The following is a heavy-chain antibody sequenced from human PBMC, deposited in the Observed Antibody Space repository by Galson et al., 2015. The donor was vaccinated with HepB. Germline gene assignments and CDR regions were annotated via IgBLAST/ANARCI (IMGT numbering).Heavy chain of an antibody. CDR3: ARVRVSRGMDV. CDR1: GYTFTSYY. D-gene: IGHD3-10*01. CDR2: INPSGGST. V-gene: IGHV1-46*04. Sequence: SVKVSCKASGYTFTSYYMHWVRQAPGQGLEWMGIINPSGGSTSYAQKMQGRVTMTRDTSTSTVYMELSSLRSEDTAVYYGARVRVSRGMDVWGQGTTVTVSS. J-gene: IGHJ6*02.